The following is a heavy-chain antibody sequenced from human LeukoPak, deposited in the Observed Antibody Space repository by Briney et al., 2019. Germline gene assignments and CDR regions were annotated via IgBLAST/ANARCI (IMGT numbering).Heavy chain of an antibody. CDR1: GFTSSSYG. J-gene: IGHJ6*03. CDR3: AKDKAKYSGLDYMDV. D-gene: IGHD2-21*01. V-gene: IGHV3-30*02. CDR2: IRYDGSNK. Sequence: PGGSLRLSCAASGFTSSSYGMHWVRQAPGKGLEWVAFIRYDGSNKYYADSVKGRFTISRDNSKNTLYLQMNSLRAEDTAVYYCAKDKAKYSGLDYMDVWGKGTTVTISS.